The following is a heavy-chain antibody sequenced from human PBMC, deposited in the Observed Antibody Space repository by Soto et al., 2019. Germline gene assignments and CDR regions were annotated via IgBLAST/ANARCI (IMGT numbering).Heavy chain of an antibody. CDR3: ASDFWTGYPLFDY. CDR2: VFHRGTT. Sequence: SETLSLTCNVSGSSISSACYWGWFRQPPGRGLEWIGSVFHRGTTYYNPSLMSRVTISLDTSKNQFSLKLSSVTAADTAVYYCASDFWTGYPLFDYWGQGALVTVSS. J-gene: IGHJ4*02. D-gene: IGHD3-3*01. CDR1: GSSISSACY. V-gene: IGHV4-38-2*02.